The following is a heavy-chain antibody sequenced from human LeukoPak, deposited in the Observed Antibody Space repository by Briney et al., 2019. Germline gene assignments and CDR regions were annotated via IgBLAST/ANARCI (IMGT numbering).Heavy chain of an antibody. Sequence: PGGSLRLSCAASGFTFSSNWMSWVRQAPGKGLEWVANIKKDRSEKYYVDSVKGRFTISRDNAKNSVYLQMNSLRVEDTAVYYCAPYYYGSGTSLGYWGQGTLVTVSS. CDR1: GFTFSSNW. CDR2: IKKDRSEK. CDR3: APYYYGSGTSLGY. V-gene: IGHV3-7*01. D-gene: IGHD3-10*01. J-gene: IGHJ4*02.